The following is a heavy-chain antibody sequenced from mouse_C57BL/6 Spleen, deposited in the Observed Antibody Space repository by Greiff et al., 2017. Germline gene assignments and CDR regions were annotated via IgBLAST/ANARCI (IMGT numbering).Heavy chain of an antibody. J-gene: IGHJ2*01. V-gene: IGHV3-6*01. D-gene: IGHD2-3*01. CDR3: AREGYYEDLYFDY. CDR2: ISYDGSN. CDR1: GYSITSGYY. Sequence: VQLKESGPGLVKPSQSLSLTCSVTGYSITSGYYWNWIRQFPGNKLEWMGYISYDGSNNYNPSLKNRISITRDTSKNQFFLKLNSVTTEDTATYYCAREGYYEDLYFDYWGQGTTLTVSS.